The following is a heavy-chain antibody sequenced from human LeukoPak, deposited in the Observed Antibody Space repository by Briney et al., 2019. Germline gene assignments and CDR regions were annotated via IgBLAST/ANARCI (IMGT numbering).Heavy chain of an antibody. J-gene: IGHJ4*02. CDR2: IRSKANTYAT. V-gene: IGHV3-73*01. CDR1: GFTFSGSA. CDR3: TRHNYYEDGFDY. D-gene: IGHD3-22*01. Sequence: GGSLRLSCAASGFTFSGSAMLWVRRAPGKGLEWVGRIRSKANTYATAYAAPVKGRFIISRDDSKNTAYLQMNSLKTEDTAVYYCTRHNYYEDGFDYWGQGTLVTVSS.